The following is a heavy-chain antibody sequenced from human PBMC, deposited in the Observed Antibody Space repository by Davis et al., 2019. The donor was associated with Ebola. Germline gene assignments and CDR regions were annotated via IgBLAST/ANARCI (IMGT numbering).Heavy chain of an antibody. D-gene: IGHD1-26*01. CDR2: INHSGST. CDR1: GGSFSGYY. Sequence: SETLSLTCAVYGGSFSGYYWSWIRQPPGKGLEWIGEINHSGSTNYNPSLKSRVTISVDTSKNQFSLKLSSVTAADTAVYYCAITKINKWEQFSYFDYWGQGTLVTVSS. J-gene: IGHJ4*02. CDR3: AITKINKWEQFSYFDY. V-gene: IGHV4-34*01.